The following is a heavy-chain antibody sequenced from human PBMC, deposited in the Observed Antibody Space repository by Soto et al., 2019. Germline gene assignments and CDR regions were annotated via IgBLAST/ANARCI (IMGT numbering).Heavy chain of an antibody. V-gene: IGHV3-13*01. CDR1: GFTFSSYD. Sequence: XVSLRLSCAASGFTFSSYDMHWVRQATGKGLEWVSAIGTAGDTYYPGSVKGRFTISRENAKNSLYLQMNSLRAGDTAVYYCARGAGNSDAFDIWGQGTMVTVSS. D-gene: IGHD6-13*01. J-gene: IGHJ3*02. CDR3: ARGAGNSDAFDI. CDR2: IGTAGDT.